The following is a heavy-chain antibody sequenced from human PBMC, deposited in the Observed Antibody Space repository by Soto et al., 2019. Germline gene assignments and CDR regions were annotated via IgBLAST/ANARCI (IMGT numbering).Heavy chain of an antibody. V-gene: IGHV3-11*01. D-gene: IGHD2-2*01. CDR2: ISNTAITD. Sequence: QVHLVESGGDLVKPGGSLSVSWVASGFSFSDYSMTWMRQAPGGGLDFVAFISNTAITDYYADSVKGRFTISRDNARNSVYLQMDSLRAEDAAVYYCARDLHQILSQKHYYYYLDVWGTGTTVTVSS. CDR1: GFSFSDYS. J-gene: IGHJ6*03. CDR3: ARDLHQILSQKHYYYYLDV.